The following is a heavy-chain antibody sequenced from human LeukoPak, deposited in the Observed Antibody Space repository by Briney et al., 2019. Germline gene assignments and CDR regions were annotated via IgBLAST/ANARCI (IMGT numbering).Heavy chain of an antibody. Sequence: GASVKVSCKASGYTFTSYYMHWVRQAPGQGLEWMGIINPSGGSTSYAQKFQGRVTMTRDTSTSTVYMELSSLRSEDTAVYYCARDQSPYGSGSPQFFWGQGTLVTVSS. CDR1: GYTFTSYY. CDR2: INPSGGST. V-gene: IGHV1-46*01. CDR3: ARDQSPYGSGSPQFF. D-gene: IGHD3-10*01. J-gene: IGHJ4*02.